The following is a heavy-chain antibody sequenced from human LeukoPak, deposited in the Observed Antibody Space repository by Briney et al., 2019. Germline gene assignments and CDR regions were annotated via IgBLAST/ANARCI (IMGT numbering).Heavy chain of an antibody. CDR2: INAGNGNT. D-gene: IGHD3-16*01. CDR3: ATTRYYDYVWGSYGRYGMDV. V-gene: IGHV1-3*01. Sequence: ASVKVSCKASGYTFTSYAMHWVRQAPGQRLEWMGLINAGNGNTKYSQKFQGRVTITRDTSASTAYMELSSLRSEDTAVYYCATTRYYDYVWGSYGRYGMDVWGQGTTVTVSS. CDR1: GYTFTSYA. J-gene: IGHJ6*02.